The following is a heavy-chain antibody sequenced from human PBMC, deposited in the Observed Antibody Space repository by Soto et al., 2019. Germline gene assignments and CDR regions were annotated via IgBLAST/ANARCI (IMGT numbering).Heavy chain of an antibody. CDR3: ARSYHRSDYYGGGRDV. D-gene: IGHD3-22*01. CDR1: GGSNYNSS. V-gene: IGHV1-69*01. CDR2: IIPILGTA. J-gene: IGHJ6*01. Sequence: SLMVSSNAAGGSNYNSSISGVRQAPGQGLEWMGGIIPILGTANYAQKFRGRVTITADEATSTGYMDLSSLRSQDTAVYYCARSYHRSDYYGGGRDV.